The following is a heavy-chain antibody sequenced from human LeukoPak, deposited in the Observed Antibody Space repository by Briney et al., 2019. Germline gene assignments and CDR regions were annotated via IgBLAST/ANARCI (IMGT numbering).Heavy chain of an antibody. V-gene: IGHV3-66*01. CDR1: GFTVSSSY. CDR2: IYSGGST. CDR3: ARDELKRGYSYGYADY. Sequence: GGSLRLSCAASGFTVSSSYMNWVRQAPGKGLEWVSVIYSGGSTYYTDSVKGRFTISRDNSKNTLYLQISSLRAEDTAVYYCARDELKRGYSYGYADYWGQGTLVTASS. D-gene: IGHD5-18*01. J-gene: IGHJ4*02.